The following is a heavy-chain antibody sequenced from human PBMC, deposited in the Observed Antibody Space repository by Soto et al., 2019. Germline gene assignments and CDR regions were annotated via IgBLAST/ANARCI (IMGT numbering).Heavy chain of an antibody. CDR1: GFTFSSYA. D-gene: IGHD2-2*02. V-gene: IGHV3-23*01. Sequence: PGGSLRLSCAASGFTFSSYAMSWVRQAPGKGLEWVSVISGSGGSTYYADSVKGRSTISRDNSKNTLYLQMNSLRAEDTAVYYCARGDCKTSCYIGFWGQGALVTVSS. CDR3: ARGDCKTSCYIGF. CDR2: ISGSGGST. J-gene: IGHJ4*02.